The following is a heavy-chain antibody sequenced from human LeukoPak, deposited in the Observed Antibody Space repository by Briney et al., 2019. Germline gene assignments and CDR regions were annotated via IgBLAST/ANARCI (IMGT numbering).Heavy chain of an antibody. Sequence: GGPLRLSCAASGFTVSSNYMSWVRQAPGMGLEWVSIIYKDGTTYYVDSVKGRFTISRDNSKNTLYLQMNSLRAEDTAVYYCARWFCTTTYCYYDYWGQGTLVTVPS. V-gene: IGHV3-53*01. CDR2: IYKDGTT. D-gene: IGHD2-2*01. J-gene: IGHJ4*02. CDR3: ARWFCTTTYCYYDY. CDR1: GFTVSSNY.